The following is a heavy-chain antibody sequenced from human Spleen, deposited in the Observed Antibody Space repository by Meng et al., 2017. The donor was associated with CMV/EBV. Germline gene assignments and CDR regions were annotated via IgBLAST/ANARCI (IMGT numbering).Heavy chain of an antibody. CDR3: ARDRGGYCTNGVCYRGRGYFDY. V-gene: IGHV4-30-4*08. CDR2: IYYSGST. D-gene: IGHD2-8*01. CDR1: GGSISSGDYY. Sequence: QLQESGPGLVKPSQTLSLTCTVSGGSISSGDYYWSWIRQPPGKGLEWIGYIYYSGSTYYNPSLKSRVTISVDTSKNQFSLKLSSVTAADTAVYYCARDRGGYCTNGVCYRGRGYFDYWGQGTLVTVSS. J-gene: IGHJ4*02.